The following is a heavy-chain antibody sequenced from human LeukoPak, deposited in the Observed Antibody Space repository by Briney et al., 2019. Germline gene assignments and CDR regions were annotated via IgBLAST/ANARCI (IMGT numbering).Heavy chain of an antibody. V-gene: IGHV4-59*01. J-gene: IGHJ6*02. CDR3: ARSSSGWYRGHYGMDV. CDR1: GGSISSYY. Sequence: PETLSLTCTVSGGSISSYYWSWVRQPPGKGLEWIGYIYYSGSTNYNPSLKSRVTISVDTSKNQFSLKLSSVTAADTAVYYCARSSSGWYRGHYGMDVWGQGTTVTVSS. CDR2: IYYSGST. D-gene: IGHD6-19*01.